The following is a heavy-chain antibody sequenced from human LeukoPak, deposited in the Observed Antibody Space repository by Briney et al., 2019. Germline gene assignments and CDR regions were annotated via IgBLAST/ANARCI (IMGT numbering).Heavy chain of an antibody. D-gene: IGHD1-26*01. J-gene: IGHJ4*02. Sequence: GESLKISCRGSGYGFTSYWIVWVRQMPGKGLEWMGIIYPGDSDTRYSPSFQGQVTISADKSISTAYLQWSSLKASDTAMYYCARFSVGGTYYPNYWGQGTLVSVSS. CDR3: ARFSVGGTYYPNY. V-gene: IGHV5-51*01. CDR2: IYPGDSDT. CDR1: GYGFTSYW.